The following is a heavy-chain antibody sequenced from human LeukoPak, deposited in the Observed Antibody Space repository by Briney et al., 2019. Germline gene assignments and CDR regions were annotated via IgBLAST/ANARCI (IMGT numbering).Heavy chain of an antibody. D-gene: IGHD1-26*01. CDR1: GGSISSYY. CDR2: IYYSGST. CDR3: ARERGIVGATTADY. V-gene: IGHV4-59*01. Sequence: SETLSLTCTVSGGSISSYYWSWIRQPPGKGLEWIVYIYYSGSTNYNPSLKSRVTISVDTSKNQFSLKLSSVTAADTAVYYCARERGIVGATTADYWGQGTLVTVSS. J-gene: IGHJ4*02.